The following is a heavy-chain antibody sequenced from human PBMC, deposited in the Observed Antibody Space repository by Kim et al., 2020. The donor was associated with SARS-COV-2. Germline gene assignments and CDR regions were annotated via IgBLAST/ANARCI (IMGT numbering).Heavy chain of an antibody. CDR3: ARAPGDYYGSGHYYYGMDV. CDR1: GGSISSSSYY. CDR2: IYYSGST. Sequence: SETLSLTCTVSGGSISSSSYYWGWIRQPPGKGLEWIGSIYYSGSTHYNPSLKSRVTISVDTSRNQFSLKMSSVTAADTAVYYCARAPGDYYGSGHYYYGMDVWGQGTTVTVSS. V-gene: IGHV4-39*07. J-gene: IGHJ6*02. D-gene: IGHD3-10*01.